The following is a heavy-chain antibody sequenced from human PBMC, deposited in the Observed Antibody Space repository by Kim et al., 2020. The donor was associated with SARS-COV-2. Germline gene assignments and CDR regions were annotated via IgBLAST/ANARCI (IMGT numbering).Heavy chain of an antibody. CDR3: ARDQFQIAAAANAEYFQP. Sequence: ASVKVSCKASGYTFTSYAMNWVRQAPGQGLEWMGWINTNTGNPTYAQGFTGRFVFSLDTSVSTAYLQISSLKAEDTAVYYCARDQFQIAAAANAEYFQPWGQGTLVTVSA. CDR1: GYTFTSYA. D-gene: IGHD6-13*01. CDR2: INTNTGNP. J-gene: IGHJ1*01. V-gene: IGHV7-4-1*02.